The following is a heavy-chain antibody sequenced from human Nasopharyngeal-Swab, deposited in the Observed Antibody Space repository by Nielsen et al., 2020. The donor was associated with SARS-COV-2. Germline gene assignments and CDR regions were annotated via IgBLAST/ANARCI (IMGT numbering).Heavy chain of an antibody. CDR2: ISWNSGSI. D-gene: IGHD3-10*01. CDR3: AKDTAYYPVVAFDI. J-gene: IGHJ3*02. V-gene: IGHV3-9*01. CDR1: GFTFDDYA. Sequence: SLKIPCSASGFTFDDYAMHWVRQAPGKGLEWVSGISWNSGSIGYADSVKGRFTISRDNDKNSLYLQMNSLRAEDTALYYCAKDTAYYPVVAFDIWGQGTMVTVSS.